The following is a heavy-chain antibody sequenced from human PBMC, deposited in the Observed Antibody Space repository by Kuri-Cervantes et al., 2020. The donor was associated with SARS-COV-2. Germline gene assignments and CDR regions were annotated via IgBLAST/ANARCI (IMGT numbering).Heavy chain of an antibody. D-gene: IGHD2-2*02. J-gene: IGHJ4*02. V-gene: IGHV3-30-3*01. Sequence: GESLKISCAASGFTFSSYAMHWVRQAPGKGLEWVAVISYDGSNKYYADSVKGRFTISRDKYKNTLYLQMNSLRAEDTAVYYCARVGYCSSTSCYNFDYWGQGTLVTVYS. CDR2: ISYDGSNK. CDR1: GFTFSSYA. CDR3: ARVGYCSSTSCYNFDY.